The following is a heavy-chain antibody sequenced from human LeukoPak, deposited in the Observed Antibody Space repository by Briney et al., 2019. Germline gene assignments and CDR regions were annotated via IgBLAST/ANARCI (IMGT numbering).Heavy chain of an antibody. CDR2: IYNSGSRST. CDR3: ARAPPAAILTGYFDY. V-gene: IGHV4-59*01. D-gene: IGHD3-9*01. Sequence: PSETLSLTCTVSGGSISNFYWSWIRQPPGKGLEWIGYIYNSGSRSTNYNPSLKSRVTISVDTSKNQFSLNLSSVTAADTAVYYCARAPPAAILTGYFDYWGQGTLVTVSS. CDR1: GGSISNFY. J-gene: IGHJ4*02.